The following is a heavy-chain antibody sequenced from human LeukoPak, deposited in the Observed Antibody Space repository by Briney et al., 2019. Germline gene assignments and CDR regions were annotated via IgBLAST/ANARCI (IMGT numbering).Heavy chain of an antibody. Sequence: ASVKVSCKASGYTFTGYYMHWVRQAPAQGLEWMGWINPNSGGTNYAQKFQGRVTMTRDTSISTAYMELSRLRSDDTAVYYCAREGAGGATTFDDYWGQGTLVTVSS. J-gene: IGHJ4*02. CDR2: INPNSGGT. V-gene: IGHV1-2*02. CDR1: GYTFTGYY. CDR3: AREGAGGATTFDDY. D-gene: IGHD1-26*01.